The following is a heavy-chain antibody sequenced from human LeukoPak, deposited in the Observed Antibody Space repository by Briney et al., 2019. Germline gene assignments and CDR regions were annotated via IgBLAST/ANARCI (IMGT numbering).Heavy chain of an antibody. D-gene: IGHD4-17*01. CDR2: IYYSGST. Sequence: SETLSLTCTVSGGSISSGGYCWSWIRQHPGKGLEWIGYIYYSGSTYYNPSLKSRVTISVDTSKNQFSLKLSSVTAADTAVYYCARGRSDYPDRFDYWGQGTLVTVSS. CDR1: GGSISSGGYC. CDR3: ARGRSDYPDRFDY. J-gene: IGHJ4*02. V-gene: IGHV4-31*03.